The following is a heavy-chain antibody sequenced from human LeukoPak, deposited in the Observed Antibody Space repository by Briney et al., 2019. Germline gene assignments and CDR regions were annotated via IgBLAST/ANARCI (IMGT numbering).Heavy chain of an antibody. J-gene: IGHJ5*02. D-gene: IGHD3-3*01. CDR1: GGSISSSSYY. CDR2: IYYSGST. Sequence: SETLSLTCTVSGGSISSSSYYWGWIRQPPGEGLEWIGYIYYSGSTNYNPSLKSRVTISVDTSKNQFSLKLNSVTAADTAVYYCARDHLANLASRLFDPWGQGSLVTVSS. V-gene: IGHV4-61*05. CDR3: ARDHLANLASRLFDP.